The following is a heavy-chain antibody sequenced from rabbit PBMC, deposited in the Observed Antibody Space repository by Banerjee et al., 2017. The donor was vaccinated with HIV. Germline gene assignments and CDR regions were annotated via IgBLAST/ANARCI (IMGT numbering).Heavy chain of an antibody. CDR2: IYTSSGST. D-gene: IGHD4-1*01. CDR3: ARGDISSGWDL. V-gene: IGHV1S45*01. J-gene: IGHJ4*01. CDR1: GFSFSNKYV. Sequence: QQQLEESGGGLVKPEGSLTLSCTASGFSFSNKYVMCWVRQAPGKGLEWIACIYTSSGSTYYATRAKGRFTISGTSSTTVTLQMTSLTAADTATYFCARGDISSGWDLWGQGTLVTVS.